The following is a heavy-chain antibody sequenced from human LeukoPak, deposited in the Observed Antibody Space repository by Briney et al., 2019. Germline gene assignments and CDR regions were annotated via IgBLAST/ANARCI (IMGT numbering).Heavy chain of an antibody. CDR3: AGDHPPYYDSSGLGVAAFDI. D-gene: IGHD3-22*01. Sequence: ASVKVSCKASGGTFSSYAISWVRQAPGQGLEWMGGIIPIFGTANYAQKFQGRVTITADESTSTAYMELSSLRSEDTAVYYCAGDHPPYYDSSGLGVAAFDIWGQGTMVTVSS. V-gene: IGHV1-69*13. CDR2: IIPIFGTA. J-gene: IGHJ3*02. CDR1: GGTFSSYA.